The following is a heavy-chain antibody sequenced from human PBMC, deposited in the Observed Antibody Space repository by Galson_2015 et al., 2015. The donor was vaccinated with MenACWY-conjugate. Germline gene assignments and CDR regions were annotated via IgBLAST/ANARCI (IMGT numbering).Heavy chain of an antibody. J-gene: IGHJ4*02. V-gene: IGHV6-1*01. CDR1: GDSVSSGSGT. CDR3: ARDPDAPYISAYLRIFDY. D-gene: IGHD6-19*01. CDR2: GYYRSQWST. Sequence: CAISGDSVSSGSGTWIWIRHSPSRGLEWLGRGYYRSQWSTDYAPSVRSRITIRPDTSKNQFSLQLHSVTPEDTAVYYCARDPDAPYISAYLRIFDYWGQGTLATVSS.